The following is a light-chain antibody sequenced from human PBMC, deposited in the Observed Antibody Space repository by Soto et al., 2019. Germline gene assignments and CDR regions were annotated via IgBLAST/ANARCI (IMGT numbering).Light chain of an antibody. Sequence: EIVLAPSPATLSLSPGARVTLSCRASQSVSSIYLAWYQQKPGQAPRLLIYAASSRATGVPDRFSGSGSGTDFTLTISRLEPEDFAVYYCQQYGDSPLYTFGQGTKVDIK. J-gene: IGKJ2*01. CDR1: QSVSSIY. V-gene: IGKV3-20*01. CDR3: QQYGDSPLYT. CDR2: AAS.